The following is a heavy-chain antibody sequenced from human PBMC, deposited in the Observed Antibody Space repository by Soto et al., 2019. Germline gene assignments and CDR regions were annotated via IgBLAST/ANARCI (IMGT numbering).Heavy chain of an antibody. Sequence: GASVKVFCKASGYTFTDYFMHWVRQAPGQGLEWMGWINGNSGGTSYAQKFQGRVAMTRDTSISTAYMELSSLTFDDTAVYYCARDPADSMIGIDYWGQGTLVTVSS. CDR1: GYTFTDYF. D-gene: IGHD3-16*01. J-gene: IGHJ4*02. CDR2: INGNSGGT. CDR3: ARDPADSMIGIDY. V-gene: IGHV1-2*02.